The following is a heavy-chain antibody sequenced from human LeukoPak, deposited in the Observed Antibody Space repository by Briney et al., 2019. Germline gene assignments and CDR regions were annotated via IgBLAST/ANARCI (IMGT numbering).Heavy chain of an antibody. J-gene: IGHJ4*02. CDR2: INPSGGST. CDR1: GGTFTSYY. Sequence: ASVKVSCKASGGTFTSYYMHWVRQAPGQGLEWMGIINPSGGSTSYAQKFQGRVTMTRDTSTSTVYMELSSLRSEDTAVYYCARDPELNSSGWYFDYWGQGTLVTVSS. D-gene: IGHD6-19*01. CDR3: ARDPELNSSGWYFDY. V-gene: IGHV1-46*01.